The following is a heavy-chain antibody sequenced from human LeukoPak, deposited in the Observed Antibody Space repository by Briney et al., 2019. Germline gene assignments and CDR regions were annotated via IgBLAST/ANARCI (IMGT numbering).Heavy chain of an antibody. D-gene: IGHD2/OR15-2a*01. V-gene: IGHV4-34*01. Sequence: PSETLSLTCAVYGGSFSGYYWSWIRQPPGKGLEWIGEINHSGSTNYNPPLKSRVTISVDTSKNQFSLKLSSVTAADTAVYYCARGRINYYYYGMDVWGQGTTVTVSS. CDR3: ARGRINYYYYGMDV. CDR1: GGSFSGYY. J-gene: IGHJ6*02. CDR2: INHSGST.